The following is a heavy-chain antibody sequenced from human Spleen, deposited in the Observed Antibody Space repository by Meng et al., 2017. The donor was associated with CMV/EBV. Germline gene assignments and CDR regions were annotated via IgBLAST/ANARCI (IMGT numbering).Heavy chain of an antibody. CDR2: ISYDGSNK. D-gene: IGHD2-2*01. CDR1: FRSYA. CDR3: ARDVRYCSSTSCYRRGFDP. Sequence: FRSYAMHWVSQAPGKCLEWVAVISYDGSNKYYADSVKGRFTISRDNSKNTLYLQMNSLRAEDTAVYYCARDVRYCSSTSCYRRGFDPWGQGTLVTVSS. V-gene: IGHV3-30*04. J-gene: IGHJ5*02.